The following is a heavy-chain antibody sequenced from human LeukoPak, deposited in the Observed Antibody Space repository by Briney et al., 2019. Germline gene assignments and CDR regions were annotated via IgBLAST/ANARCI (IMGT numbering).Heavy chain of an antibody. CDR1: GFTFSSYS. Sequence: GGSLRLSCAASGFTFSSYSMNWVRQAPGKGLEWVSYISSSSSTIYYADSVKGRFTISRDNAKNSLYLQMNSLRAEDMAVYYCAGYCSSTSCLWFSDYWGQGTLVTVSS. V-gene: IGHV3-48*01. D-gene: IGHD2-2*01. CDR2: ISSSSSTI. J-gene: IGHJ4*02. CDR3: AGYCSSTSCLWFSDY.